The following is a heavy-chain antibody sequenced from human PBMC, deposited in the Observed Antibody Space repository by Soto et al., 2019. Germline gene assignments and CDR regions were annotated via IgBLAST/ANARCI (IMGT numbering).Heavy chain of an antibody. V-gene: IGHV3-48*02. Sequence: LGGSLRLSCAASGFTFISYSMNWVLQAPGKGLEWVSYISSSSTIYYADSVKGRFTISRDYAKNSLYLQMNSLRDEDTAVYYCARPEYSSSSYGMDVWGQGTTVTVSS. CDR1: GFTFISYS. J-gene: IGHJ6*02. CDR3: ARPEYSSSSYGMDV. CDR2: ISSSSTI. D-gene: IGHD6-6*01.